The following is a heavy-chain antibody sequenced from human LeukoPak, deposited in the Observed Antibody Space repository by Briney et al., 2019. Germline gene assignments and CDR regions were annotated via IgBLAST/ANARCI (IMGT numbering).Heavy chain of an antibody. CDR2: IYHSGST. Sequence: SSETLSLTCAVSGGSISSGGYSWSWIRQPPGKGLEWIGYIYHSGSTYYNPSLKSRVTISVDRSKNQFSLKLSSVTAADTAVYYCARGDGESYWYFDLWGRGTLVTVSS. D-gene: IGHD2-21*01. CDR3: ARGDGESYWYFDL. CDR1: GGSISSGGYS. V-gene: IGHV4-30-2*01. J-gene: IGHJ2*01.